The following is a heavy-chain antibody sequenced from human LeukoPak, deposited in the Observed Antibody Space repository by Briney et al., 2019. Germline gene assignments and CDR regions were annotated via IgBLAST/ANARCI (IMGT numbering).Heavy chain of an antibody. CDR1: GGTFSSYA. CDR3: ARDRNDYGDY. J-gene: IGHJ4*02. V-gene: IGHV1-69*04. D-gene: IGHD1-14*01. CDR2: IIPILGIA. Sequence: SVKVSCKASGGTFSSYAISWVRQAPGQGLEWMGRIIPILGIANYAQKFQGRVTMTRDTSTSTVYMELSSLRSEDTAVYYCARDRNDYGDYWGQGTLVTVSS.